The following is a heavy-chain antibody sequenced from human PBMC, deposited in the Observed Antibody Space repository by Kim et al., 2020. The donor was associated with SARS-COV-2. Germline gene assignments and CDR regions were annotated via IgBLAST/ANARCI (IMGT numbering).Heavy chain of an antibody. V-gene: IGHV1-3*01. CDR3: AALNWKAPFDY. J-gene: IGHJ4*02. CDR1: GYTFTAYA. Sequence: ASVKVSCKASGYTFTAYAIHWVRQAPGQRLEWMGWINGAIGNSEYSQKFQGRVTISRDTSASTAYMELSILRSEDTAVYYCAALNWKAPFDYWGQGTLVTVSS. CDR2: INGAIGNS. D-gene: IGHD1-20*01.